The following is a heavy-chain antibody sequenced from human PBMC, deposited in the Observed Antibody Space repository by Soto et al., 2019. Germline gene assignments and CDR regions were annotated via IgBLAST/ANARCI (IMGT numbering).Heavy chain of an antibody. CDR2: IYYSGST. V-gene: IGHV4-31*03. J-gene: IGHJ2*01. Sequence: QVQLQESGPGLVKPSQTLSLTCTVSGGSISSGGFYWSWIRQHPGKGLEWIGYIYYSGSTYYNPSLKGRVTMSVATSKNQFSLRLSSVTAADTAVYYCARGRYWYFDLWGRGTLVTVSS. CDR1: GGSISSGGFY. CDR3: ARGRYWYFDL.